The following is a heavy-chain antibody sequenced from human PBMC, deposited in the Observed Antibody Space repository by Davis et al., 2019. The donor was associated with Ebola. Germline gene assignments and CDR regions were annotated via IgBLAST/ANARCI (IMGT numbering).Heavy chain of an antibody. V-gene: IGHV3-66*02. J-gene: IGHJ4*02. Sequence: GESLKISCAASGFTVSSNYMSWVRQAPGKGLEWVSVIYSGGSTYYADSVKGRFTISRDNSKNTLYLQMNSLRAEDTAVYYCAMRNWNYAYWGQGTLVTVSS. CDR2: IYSGGST. D-gene: IGHD1-1*01. CDR1: GFTVSSNY. CDR3: AMRNWNYAY.